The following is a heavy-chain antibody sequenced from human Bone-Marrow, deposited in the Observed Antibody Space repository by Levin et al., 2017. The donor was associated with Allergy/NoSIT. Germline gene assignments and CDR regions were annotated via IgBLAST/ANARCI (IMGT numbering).Heavy chain of an antibody. V-gene: IGHV3-7*01. CDR2: INQDESEK. CDR3: ARDSGGGRFDY. D-gene: IGHD1-26*01. Sequence: PGGSLRLSCAASGFTFSSHWMAWVRQAPGKGLEWVANINQDESEKYYVDSVKGRFIISRDNAKNSVFLQMNSLRAEDTAVYYCARDSGGGRFDYWGQGTLVTVSS. J-gene: IGHJ4*02. CDR1: GFTFSSHW.